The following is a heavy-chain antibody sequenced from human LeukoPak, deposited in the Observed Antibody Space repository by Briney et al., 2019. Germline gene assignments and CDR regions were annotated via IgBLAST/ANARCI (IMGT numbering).Heavy chain of an antibody. J-gene: IGHJ4*02. CDR1: GFTFGSYA. CDR3: ARESPACGEDCYFDY. CDR2: ISYDGTNK. V-gene: IGHV3-30-3*01. D-gene: IGHD2-21*02. Sequence: PGGSLRLSCAASGFTFGSYAMHWVRQAPGRGLEWVAGISYDGTNKYYADSVKGRFTISRDNSKNTLYLQMNSQRTYDTAVYYCARESPACGEDCYFDYWGQGTLVTVSS.